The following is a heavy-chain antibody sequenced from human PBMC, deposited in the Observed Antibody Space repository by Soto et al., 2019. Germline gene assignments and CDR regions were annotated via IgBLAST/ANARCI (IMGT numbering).Heavy chain of an antibody. CDR1: GFTFSSYS. Sequence: EVQLVESGGGLVKPGGSLRLSCAASGFTFSSYSMNWVRQAPGKGLEWVSSISSSSSYIYYADSVKGRFTISRDNAKNSLYLQMNSLRAEDTAVYYCARDREYGSGSYSNWFDPWGHGTLVTVSS. J-gene: IGHJ5*02. V-gene: IGHV3-21*01. D-gene: IGHD3-10*01. CDR3: ARDREYGSGSYSNWFDP. CDR2: ISSSSSYI.